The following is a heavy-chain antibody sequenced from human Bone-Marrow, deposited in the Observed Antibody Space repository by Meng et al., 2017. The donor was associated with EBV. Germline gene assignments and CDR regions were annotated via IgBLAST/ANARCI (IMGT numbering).Heavy chain of an antibody. CDR1: GYNFTGYY. CDR2: INHNSGGT. V-gene: IGHV1-2*04. Sequence: CGTEVKKTGATVKVGCKASGYNFTGYYMHWVRKATGQGLEWMGWINHNSGGTNYAQKFQGWVTMTRDTSISTAYMELSRLRSDDTAVYYCARDSKQGFDYWGQGTLVTVFS. CDR3: ARDSKQGFDY. D-gene: IGHD6-13*01. J-gene: IGHJ4*02.